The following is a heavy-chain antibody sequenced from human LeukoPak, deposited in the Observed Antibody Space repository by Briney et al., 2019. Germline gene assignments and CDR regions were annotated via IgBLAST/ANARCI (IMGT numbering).Heavy chain of an antibody. CDR1: GFTFSTFA. CDR3: GTYRNILLSFDS. J-gene: IGHJ4*02. Sequence: GGSLRLSCAASGFTFSTFAMIWVRQPPGKGLEWVSSIFPSSDEIHYADSVRGRFTISSDNSKSTLSLQMNSLRAEDAAIYYSGTYRNILLSFDSWGQGTLVTVSS. V-gene: IGHV3-23*01. D-gene: IGHD4-11*01. CDR2: IFPSSDEI.